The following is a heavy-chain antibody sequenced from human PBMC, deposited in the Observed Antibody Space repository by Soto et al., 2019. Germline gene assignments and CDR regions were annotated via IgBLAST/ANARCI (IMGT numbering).Heavy chain of an antibody. Sequence: QMQLVQSGAEVREPGASVKVSCKASGFSLSNYYIHWVRQAPGQGLEWMAIISPSGGSTSYAQKFQGRVTVSRDTSTRTGYMELGRLRSEDSAIYYCARTKYCTGGHCYGYFDYWGQGTLVSVSS. J-gene: IGHJ4*02. CDR1: GFSLSNYY. V-gene: IGHV1-46*03. D-gene: IGHD2-15*01. CDR2: ISPSGGST. CDR3: ARTKYCTGGHCYGYFDY.